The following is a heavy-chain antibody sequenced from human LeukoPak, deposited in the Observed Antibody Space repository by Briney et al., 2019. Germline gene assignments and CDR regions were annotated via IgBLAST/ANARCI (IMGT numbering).Heavy chain of an antibody. CDR2: IYYSGST. CDR1: GGSISSSSYY. Sequence: SETLSLTCTVSGGSISSSSYYWGWIRQPPGKGLEWIGSIYYSGSTYYNPSLKSRVTISVDTSKNQFSLKLSSVTAADTAVYYCARGDDYGGNSFDYWGQGTLVTVSS. CDR3: ARGDDYGGNSFDY. V-gene: IGHV4-39*07. D-gene: IGHD4-23*01. J-gene: IGHJ4*02.